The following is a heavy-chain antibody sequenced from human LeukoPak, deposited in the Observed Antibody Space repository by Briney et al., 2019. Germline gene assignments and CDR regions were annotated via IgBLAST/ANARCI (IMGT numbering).Heavy chain of an antibody. J-gene: IGHJ4*02. CDR1: GFTFSSYG. Sequence: GGSLRLSCAASGFTFSSYGMHWVRQAPGKGLEWVAVIWYDGSNKYYADSVKGRFTISGDNSKNTLYLQMNSLRAEDTAVYYCARDHGGYHFDYWGQGTLVTVSS. D-gene: IGHD5-12*01. V-gene: IGHV3-33*01. CDR3: ARDHGGYHFDY. CDR2: IWYDGSNK.